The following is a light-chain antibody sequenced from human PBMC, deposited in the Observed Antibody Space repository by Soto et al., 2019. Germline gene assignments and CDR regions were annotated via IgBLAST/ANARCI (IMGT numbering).Light chain of an antibody. V-gene: IGLV2-11*01. CDR1: SSDVGGYNY. J-gene: IGLJ2*01. CDR2: DVS. Sequence: QSALTQPRSVSGSPGQSVTISCTGTSSDVGGYNYVSWYQQYSGKAPKVMIYDVSKRPSGVPDRFSGSKSGTSASLAISGLRTEDEADYYCAAWDDSLSGVVFGGGTKLTVL. CDR3: AAWDDSLSGVV.